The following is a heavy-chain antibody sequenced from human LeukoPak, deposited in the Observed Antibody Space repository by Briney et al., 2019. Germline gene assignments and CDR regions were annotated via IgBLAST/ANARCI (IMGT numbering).Heavy chain of an antibody. D-gene: IGHD3-9*01. CDR3: ARVDYDILTGYSLDAFDI. CDR2: IYYSGST. J-gene: IGHJ3*02. Sequence: SETLSLTCTVSGGSISSYYWSWIRQPPGKGLEWIGYIYYSGSTNYNPSLKSRVTISVDTSKNQFSLKLSSVTAADTAVYCCARVDYDILTGYSLDAFDIWGQGTIVTVSS. CDR1: GGSISSYY. V-gene: IGHV4-59*01.